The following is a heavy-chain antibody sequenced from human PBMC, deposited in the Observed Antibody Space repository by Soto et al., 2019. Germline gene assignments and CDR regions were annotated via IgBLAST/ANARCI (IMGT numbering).Heavy chain of an antibody. CDR3: ASTEPHYYGSGSYLEGY. Sequence: EVQLLESGGGLVQPGGSLRLSCAASGFTFSSYAMSWVRQAPGKRLEWVSAISGSGGSSYYADSVKGRFTISRDNSKNTLYLQMNSLRAEDTAVYYCASTEPHYYGSGSYLEGYWGQGTLVTVSS. CDR1: GFTFSSYA. CDR2: ISGSGGSS. J-gene: IGHJ4*02. V-gene: IGHV3-23*01. D-gene: IGHD3-10*01.